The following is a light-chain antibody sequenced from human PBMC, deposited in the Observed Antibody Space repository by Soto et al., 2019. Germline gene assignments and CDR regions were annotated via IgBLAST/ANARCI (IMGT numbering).Light chain of an antibody. CDR2: GAS. V-gene: IGKV3-15*01. J-gene: IGKJ4*01. CDR1: QNVNSN. CDR3: QQYNNRPLA. Sequence: EIVMTQSPATLSVSPGERATLSCRASQNVNSNLAWYQQKPGQAPRLLIYGASTRATGIPARFSGSGSGTEFTLTISSLQSEDFAVYYCQQYNNRPLAFGGGTRVEIK.